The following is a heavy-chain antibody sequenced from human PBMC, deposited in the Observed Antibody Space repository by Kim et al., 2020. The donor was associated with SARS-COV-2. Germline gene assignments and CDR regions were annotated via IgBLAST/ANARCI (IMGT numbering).Heavy chain of an antibody. V-gene: IGHV4-34*01. CDR3: ARGRGSGSYFNGY. D-gene: IGHD3-10*01. J-gene: IGHJ4*02. Sequence: SETLSLTCAVYGWSFSGYYWGWIRQPPGKGLEWIGEINRGGDTNYNPSLKSRVTISVDTSKNQFSLRLTSMTAADTGVYYSARGRGSGSYFNGYWGQGTLVTVSS. CDR2: INRGGDT. CDR1: GWSFSGYY.